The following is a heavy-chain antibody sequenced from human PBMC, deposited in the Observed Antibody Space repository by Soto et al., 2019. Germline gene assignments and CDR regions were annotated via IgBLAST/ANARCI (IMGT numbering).Heavy chain of an antibody. CDR3: AKVSISKSSAVTFDS. D-gene: IGHD2-15*01. CDR1: GFTFSTYD. CDR2: VSYDTAYE. J-gene: IGHJ4*02. Sequence: QVQLVESGGGMVQPGTSLRLSCAVSGFTFSTYDMHWVRQAPGKGLEWVAVVSYDTAYENYADSVKGRFTISRDNSKNILYLQMNSLRAEETAVYYCAKVSISKSSAVTFDSWGRGTLVTVSS. V-gene: IGHV3-30*18.